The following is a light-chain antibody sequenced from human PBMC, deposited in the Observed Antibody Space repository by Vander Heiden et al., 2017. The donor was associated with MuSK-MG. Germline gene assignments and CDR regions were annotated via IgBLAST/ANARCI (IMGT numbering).Light chain of an antibody. CDR3: QQSYSTPLT. Sequence: DIQMTQSPFSLSASVGDRVTITCRASQNIRNFLNWYQQKPGKAPKVLISDASRLQSGVPSRFSGSQSGTDFTLTITSLQVEDFATYFCQQSYSTPLTFGGGTKVEVK. J-gene: IGKJ4*01. CDR2: DAS. V-gene: IGKV1-39*01. CDR1: QNIRNF.